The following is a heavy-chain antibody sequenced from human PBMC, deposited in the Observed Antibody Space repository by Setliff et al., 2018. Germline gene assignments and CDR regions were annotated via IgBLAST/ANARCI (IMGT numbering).Heavy chain of an antibody. D-gene: IGHD3-22*01. CDR2: IYSSGST. V-gene: IGHV4-30-4*08. CDR1: GGSISSGDYY. CDR3: ARESRYYYDNLGTLDY. Sequence: PSETLSLTCTVSGGSISSGDYYWSWIRQPPGKGLEWIGYIYSSGSTYYNPSLKSRVSISGDTSKNQFSLKLSSVTAAGTAVYYCARESRYYYDNLGTLDYWGQGTLVTVSS. J-gene: IGHJ4*02.